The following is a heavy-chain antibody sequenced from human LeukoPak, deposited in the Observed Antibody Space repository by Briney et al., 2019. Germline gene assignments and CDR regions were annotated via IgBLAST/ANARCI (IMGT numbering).Heavy chain of an antibody. CDR3: ARDTEWAFDY. Sequence: GGSLRLSCAASGFTFSSYSMNWVRQAPGKGLGWISYINQNSGTIYYADSVKGRFTISRDNAKNSLYLQMNSLRDEDTAVYYCARDTEWAFDYWGQGTLVTVSS. J-gene: IGHJ4*02. V-gene: IGHV3-48*02. CDR1: GFTFSSYS. D-gene: IGHD1-26*01. CDR2: INQNSGTI.